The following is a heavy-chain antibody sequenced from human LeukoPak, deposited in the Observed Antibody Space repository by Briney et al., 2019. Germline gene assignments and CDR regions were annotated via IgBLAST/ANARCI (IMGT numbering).Heavy chain of an antibody. Sequence: SETLSLTCAVYGGSFSGYYWSWIRQPPGKGLEWIGEINHSGSTNYKPSLKSRVTISVDTSKNQFSLKLSSVTAADTAVYYCARVGHGDDAFDIWGQGTMVTVSS. V-gene: IGHV4-34*01. D-gene: IGHD4-17*01. CDR3: ARVGHGDDAFDI. CDR1: GGSFSGYY. CDR2: INHSGST. J-gene: IGHJ3*02.